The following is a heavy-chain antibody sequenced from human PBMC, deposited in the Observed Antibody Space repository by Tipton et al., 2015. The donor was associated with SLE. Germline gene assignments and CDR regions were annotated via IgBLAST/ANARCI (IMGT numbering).Heavy chain of an antibody. D-gene: IGHD4-23*01. CDR2: VYPGGTA. CDR3: ARDPLRDYGGQTAPES. CDR1: GYSISRGYY. J-gene: IGHJ5*02. Sequence: TLSLTCTVSGYSISRGYYWGWIRQPPGGGLEWPGSVYPGGTAYYNPSLKSRVTVSVDTAKNQFSLKLTSVTAADTAVYYCARDPLRDYGGQTAPESWGQGTLVTVSS. V-gene: IGHV4-38-2*02.